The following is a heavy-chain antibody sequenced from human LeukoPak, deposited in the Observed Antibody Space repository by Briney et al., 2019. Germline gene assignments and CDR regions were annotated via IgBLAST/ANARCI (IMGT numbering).Heavy chain of an antibody. CDR3: ARVGGVAVTGRNWFDP. V-gene: IGHV6-1*01. CDR2: TYFRSKWYN. Sequence: SRTLSLTCAISGDSVSSNSAAWNWIRQSPSRGLEWLGRTYFRSKWYNDYAVSVKGRITINPDTSKNQFSLQLNSVTVEDTAVYYCARVGGVAVTGRNWFDPWGQGTLVTVSS. J-gene: IGHJ5*02. D-gene: IGHD6-19*01. CDR1: GDSVSSNSAA.